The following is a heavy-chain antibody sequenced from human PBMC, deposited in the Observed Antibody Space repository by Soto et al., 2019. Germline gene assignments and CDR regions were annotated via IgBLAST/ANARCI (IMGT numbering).Heavy chain of an antibody. Sequence: GESLKISCNGSGYSFTNYCIGLVRQMPGKGLEWMGIIYPGDSDTRYSPSFQGQVTISADKSISTAYLQWSSLKASDTAMYYCARQGLHLYYYYGMDVWGQGTTVTVSS. D-gene: IGHD5-12*01. CDR1: GYSFTNYC. J-gene: IGHJ6*02. V-gene: IGHV5-51*01. CDR3: ARQGLHLYYYYGMDV. CDR2: IYPGDSDT.